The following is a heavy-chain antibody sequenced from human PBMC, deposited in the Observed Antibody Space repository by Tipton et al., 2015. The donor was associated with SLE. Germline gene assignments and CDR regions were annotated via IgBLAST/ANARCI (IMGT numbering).Heavy chain of an antibody. CDR2: INHRGDT. CDR3: ARRGADCYAANCGFDD. Sequence: TLSLTCAVSGGTFSGNYWTWIRQSPGKGLDWIGEINHRGDTNYKPSLEIRVTISLDMSKRQFSLKLTSVTAADAAVYYCARRGADCYAANCGFDDRGQGTLVIVSS. V-gene: IGHV4-34*01. CDR1: GGTFSGNY. J-gene: IGHJ4*02. D-gene: IGHD2-21*01.